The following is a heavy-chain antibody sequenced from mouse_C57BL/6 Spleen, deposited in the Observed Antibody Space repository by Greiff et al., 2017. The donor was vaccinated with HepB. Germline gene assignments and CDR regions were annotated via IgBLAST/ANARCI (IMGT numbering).Heavy chain of an antibody. Sequence: EVQLQQSGPELVKPGASVKISCKASGYTFTDYYMNWVKQSHGKSLEWIGDINPNNGGTSYNQKFKGKATLTVDKSSSTAYMELRCLTSEDSAVYYCASRWVSMITTGGYYYAMDYWSQGTSVTVSS. CDR2: INPNNGGT. D-gene: IGHD2-4*01. CDR3: ASRWVSMITTGGYYYAMDY. V-gene: IGHV1-26*01. CDR1: GYTFTDYY. J-gene: IGHJ4*01.